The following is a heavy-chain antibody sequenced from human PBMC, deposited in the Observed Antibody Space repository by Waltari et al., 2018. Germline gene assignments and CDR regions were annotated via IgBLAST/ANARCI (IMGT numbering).Heavy chain of an antibody. CDR3: ATFNWNPEDYYYYGMDV. V-gene: IGHV1-2*02. CDR2: INPNSGGT. CDR1: GYPFTGYH. Sequence: QVQLVQSGAEVKKPGPSVTVPCKASGYPFTGYHMHWVLHSPGQVLEWMGWINPNSGGTNYEQKFKGRVTMTRDTSISTAYMELSRLRSDDTAVYYCATFNWNPEDYYYYGMDVWGQGTTVTVSS. J-gene: IGHJ6*02. D-gene: IGHD1-20*01.